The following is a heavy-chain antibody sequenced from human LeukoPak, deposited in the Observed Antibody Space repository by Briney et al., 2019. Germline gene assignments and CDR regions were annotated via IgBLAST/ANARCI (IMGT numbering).Heavy chain of an antibody. J-gene: IGHJ4*02. D-gene: IGHD6-19*01. V-gene: IGHV3-23*01. CDR1: GLTFSSYA. CDR2: ISGSGGIT. Sequence: GGSLRLSCAASGLTFSSYAMTWVRQAPGKGLEWVSAISGSGGITYYADSVKGRFSISRDISKNTLYLQMNSLRAEDTAVYYCAKDRGTSGWYNDYWGQGTLVTVSS. CDR3: AKDRGTSGWYNDY.